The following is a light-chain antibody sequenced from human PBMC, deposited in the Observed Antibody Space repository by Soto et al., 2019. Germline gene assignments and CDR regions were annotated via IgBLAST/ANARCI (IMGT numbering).Light chain of an antibody. Sequence: IVLTQSPGTLSLSPGERATLSCRASQSVSSRYLAWYRQSPGQAPRLLIYGAFHRATGIADRFSGSGSWSGTDFTLTISRLDPEDFAVYYCQHSGSPPYTFGQGTKLEIK. J-gene: IGKJ2*01. CDR3: QHSGSPPYT. V-gene: IGKV3-20*01. CDR2: GAF. CDR1: QSVSSRY.